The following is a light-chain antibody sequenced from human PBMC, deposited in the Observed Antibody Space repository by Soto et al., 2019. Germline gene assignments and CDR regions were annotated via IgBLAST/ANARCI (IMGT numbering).Light chain of an antibody. CDR1: SSDVGGYNY. CDR2: EVS. V-gene: IGLV2-14*01. CDR3: NSYTGSGIV. Sequence: QSVLTQPAAVSGSPGQSITISCTGTSSDVGGYNYVSWYQHHPGKAPKLMIYEVSNRPPGVSYRFSGSKSGNTASLTISGLQAEDEADYYCNSYTGSGIVFGTGTKVTVL. J-gene: IGLJ1*01.